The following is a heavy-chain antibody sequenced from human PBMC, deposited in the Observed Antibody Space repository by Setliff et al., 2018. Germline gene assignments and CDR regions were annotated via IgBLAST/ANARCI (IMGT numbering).Heavy chain of an antibody. V-gene: IGHV3-74*01. CDR1: EFTFRNYY. J-gene: IGHJ1*01. Sequence: GGSLRLSCAASEFTFRNYYMHWVRQAPGKGLMWVSYIKSDGSNTHYADSVEGRFTISKDNAKNTLFLQMKSLRAEDTAVYYCARDRDGHFQLWGRGTLVTVSS. CDR3: ARDRDGHFQL. CDR2: IKSDGSNT.